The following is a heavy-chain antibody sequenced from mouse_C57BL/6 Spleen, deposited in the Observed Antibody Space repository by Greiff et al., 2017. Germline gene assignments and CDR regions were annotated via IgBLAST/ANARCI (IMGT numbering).Heavy chain of an antibody. D-gene: IGHD1-1*01. V-gene: IGHV1-7*01. J-gene: IGHJ4*01. Sequence: VQLQQSGAELAKPGASVKLSCKASGYTFTSYWMHWVKQRPGQGLEWIGYINPSSGYTKYNQKFKDKATLTVDKSSSTAYMQLSGLTYEDSAVYYCAREGSSRRDYAMDYRGQGTSVTVSS. CDR2: INPSSGYT. CDR3: AREGSSRRDYAMDY. CDR1: GYTFTSYW.